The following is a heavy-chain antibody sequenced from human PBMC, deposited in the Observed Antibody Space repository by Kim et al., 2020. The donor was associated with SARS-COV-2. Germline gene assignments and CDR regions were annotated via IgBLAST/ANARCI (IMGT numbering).Heavy chain of an antibody. CDR2: IRSKAYGGAT. J-gene: IGHJ6*02. Sequence: GGSLRLSCSTSGFTFGDHAVGWFRQAPGKGLEWVGFIRSKAYGGATENAASVKGRFTISRDDLRSVAYLQMNSLKAEDTGVYYCSRDGGDSYYYNGMDVWGQGTTVTVSS. CDR1: GFTFGDHA. V-gene: IGHV3-49*03. CDR3: SRDGGDSYYYNGMDV. D-gene: IGHD2-21*02.